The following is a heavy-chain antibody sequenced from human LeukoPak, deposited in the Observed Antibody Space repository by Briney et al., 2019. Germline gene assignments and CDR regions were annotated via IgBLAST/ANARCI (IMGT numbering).Heavy chain of an antibody. CDR3: ARPMSRWALAGYSSSWSPHDAFDI. Sequence: SETLSLTCVVSGGSVSSGHWWSWARQPPGKGLEWIGEIHHSGSTNNNPSLKSRVTISVDTSKNQFSLKLSSVTAADTAVYYCARPMSRWALAGYSSSWSPHDAFDIWGQGTMVTVSS. J-gene: IGHJ3*02. CDR2: IHHSGST. V-gene: IGHV4-4*02. D-gene: IGHD6-13*01. CDR1: GGSVSSGHW.